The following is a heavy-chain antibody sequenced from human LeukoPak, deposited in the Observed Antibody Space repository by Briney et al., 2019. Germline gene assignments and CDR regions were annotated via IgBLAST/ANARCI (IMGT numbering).Heavy chain of an antibody. CDR1: GFTFSSYD. J-gene: IGHJ4*02. CDR2: IGTAGDT. D-gene: IGHD3-10*01. Sequence: GGSLRLSCAASGFTFSSYDMHWVRQATGKGLEWVSAIGTAGDTYYPGSVKGRFTISRENAKNSLYLQMNSLRAGDTAVYYCARGQMYYYGSGSYYRPPPRFDYWGQGTLVTVSS. CDR3: ARGQMYYYGSGSYYRPPPRFDY. V-gene: IGHV3-13*01.